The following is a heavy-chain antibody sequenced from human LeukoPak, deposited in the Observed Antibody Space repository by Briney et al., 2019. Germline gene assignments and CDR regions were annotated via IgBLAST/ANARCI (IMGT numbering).Heavy chain of an antibody. CDR2: INEDGSEK. J-gene: IGHJ4*02. D-gene: IGHD1-26*01. Sequence: PGGSLRLSCAASGFSFGNYWMKWVRQDPVKGLEWVANINEDGSEKYYVDSVRGRFTISRDNAKNSLYLQMNSLRAEDTAVYYCARGLVGATGDYWGQGTLVTVSS. CDR1: GFSFGNYW. V-gene: IGHV3-7*01. CDR3: ARGLVGATGDY.